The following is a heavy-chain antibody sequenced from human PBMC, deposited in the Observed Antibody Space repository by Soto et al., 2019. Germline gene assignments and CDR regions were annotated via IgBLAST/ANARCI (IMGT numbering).Heavy chain of an antibody. Sequence: FLRLSCAASGFTFSTFSMNWVRQAPGRGLEWISYISGGGRPISYADSVKGRFTISRDNAKNSLYLQMDSLTDEDTAVYYCARDLGWAFDSWGQGTLVTVSS. J-gene: IGHJ4*02. CDR1: GFTFSTFS. D-gene: IGHD6-19*01. CDR2: ISGGGRPI. CDR3: ARDLGWAFDS. V-gene: IGHV3-48*02.